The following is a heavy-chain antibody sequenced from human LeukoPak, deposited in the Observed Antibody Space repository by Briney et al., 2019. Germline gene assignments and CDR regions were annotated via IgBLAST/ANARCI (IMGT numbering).Heavy chain of an antibody. CDR2: IYYSGST. CDR3: ARDLRAAGPYYYYYYGMDV. D-gene: IGHD6-13*01. V-gene: IGHV4-59*01. J-gene: IGHJ6*02. CDR1: GGSISSYY. Sequence: SETLSLTCTVSGGSISSYYWSWIRQPPGKGLEWIGYIYYSGSTNYNPSLKSRVTISVDTSKNQFSLKLSSVTAADTAVYYCARDLRAAGPYYYYYYGMDVWGQGTTVTVSS.